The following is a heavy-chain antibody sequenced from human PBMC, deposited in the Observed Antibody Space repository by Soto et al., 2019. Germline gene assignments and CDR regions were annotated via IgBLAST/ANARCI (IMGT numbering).Heavy chain of an antibody. J-gene: IGHJ4*02. CDR2: IWYDGSDK. CDR3: VRDGDSSGNPDFDS. V-gene: IGHV3-33*01. CDR1: GFTFGSYA. Sequence: QVQLVESGGGVVQPARSLRLSCAASGFTFGSYAMHWVRQAPGKGLDWVAGIWYDGSDKYYADSVKGRFTISRDNPKNTLYLQMNSLRAEDTAVYYCVRDGDSSGNPDFDSWGQGTLVTVSS. D-gene: IGHD3-22*01.